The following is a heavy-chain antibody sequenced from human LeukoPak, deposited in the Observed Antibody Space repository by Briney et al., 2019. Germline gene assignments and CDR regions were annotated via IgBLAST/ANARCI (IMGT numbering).Heavy chain of an antibody. J-gene: IGHJ6*03. V-gene: IGHV3-30*02. CDR2: IRYDGSNK. CDR1: GFTFSSYG. Sequence: PGGSLRLSCAASGFTFSSYGMHWVRQAPGKGLEWVAFIRYDGSNKYYADSVKGRFTISRDNAKNSLYLQMNSLRAEDTAVYYCARDEALVIHIHYYMDVWGKGTTVTVSS. D-gene: IGHD2-21*01. CDR3: ARDEALVIHIHYYMDV.